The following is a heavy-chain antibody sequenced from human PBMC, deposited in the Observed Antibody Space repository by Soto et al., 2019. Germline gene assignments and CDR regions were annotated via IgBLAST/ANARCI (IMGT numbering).Heavy chain of an antibody. CDR1: GCSITSSGYY. CDR2: TSNSGST. J-gene: IGHJ4*02. Sequence: QVQLQESGPGLVKPSQTLSLTCTVSGCSITSSGYYWSWIRQHPGEGLEWIGFTSNSGSTSYNPSLKSRVTISVDSSSTQFSLNLKSVTAADTAVYYCARGGGSTKVDYWGQGTLVTVSP. D-gene: IGHD2-2*01. CDR3: ARGGGSTKVDY. V-gene: IGHV4-31*03.